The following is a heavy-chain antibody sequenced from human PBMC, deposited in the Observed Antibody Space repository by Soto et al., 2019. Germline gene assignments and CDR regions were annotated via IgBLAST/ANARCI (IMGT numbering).Heavy chain of an antibody. CDR1: GGTFSSYA. CDR3: ASGEIVVVPAATYYYGMAV. CDR2: IIPIFGTA. J-gene: IGHJ6*02. D-gene: IGHD2-2*01. Sequence: QVQLVQSGAEVKKPGSSVKVSCKASGGTFSSYAISWVRQAPGQGLEWMGGIIPIFGTANYAQKFKGRVTITADKSTSTAYMEMSSLRSEDTAVYYCASGEIVVVPAATYYYGMAVWGQGTTVTVSS. V-gene: IGHV1-69*06.